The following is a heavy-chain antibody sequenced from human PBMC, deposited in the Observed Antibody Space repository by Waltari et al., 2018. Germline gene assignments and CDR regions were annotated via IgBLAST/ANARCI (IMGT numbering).Heavy chain of an antibody. J-gene: IGHJ4*02. V-gene: IGHV3-48*03. CDR3: TRTTVAATFDY. D-gene: IGHD2-15*01. CDR2: ISYTGKTR. Sequence: EVQLVESGGGLVQPGGSLRLSCAASGFTFISYDMTWVRQGPGKGLEWVSYISYTGKTRYYADSVKGRFTISRDNAKNSLSLQMSSLRAEDTAVYYCTRTTVAATFDYWGQGVLVTVSS. CDR1: GFTFISYD.